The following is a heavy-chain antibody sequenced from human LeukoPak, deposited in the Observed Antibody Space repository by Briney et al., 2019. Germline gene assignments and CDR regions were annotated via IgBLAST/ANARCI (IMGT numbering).Heavy chain of an antibody. Sequence: SETLSLTCTVSGGSISSYYWSWIRQPPGKGLEWIGYIYYSGSTNYNPSLKSRVTISVDTSKNQFSLKLSSVTAADTAVYYCAREGSSWYFDYWGQGTLVTVSS. CDR3: AREGSSWYFDY. V-gene: IGHV4-59*01. D-gene: IGHD6-13*01. J-gene: IGHJ4*02. CDR2: IYYSGST. CDR1: GGSISSYY.